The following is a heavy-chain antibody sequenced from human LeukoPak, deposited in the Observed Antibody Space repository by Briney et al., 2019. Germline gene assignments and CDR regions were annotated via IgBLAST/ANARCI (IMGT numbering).Heavy chain of an antibody. V-gene: IGHV3-64*04. J-gene: IGHJ3*02. CDR3: ARVGLITMIVDAFDI. CDR1: GFTFSSYA. D-gene: IGHD3-22*01. CDR2: IGSNGGST. Sequence: GGSLRLSCSASGFTFSSYAMHWVRQAPGKGLEYVSAIGSNGGSTYYADSVKGRFTISRDNAKNSLYLQMNSLRAEDTAVYYCARVGLITMIVDAFDIWGQGTMVTVSS.